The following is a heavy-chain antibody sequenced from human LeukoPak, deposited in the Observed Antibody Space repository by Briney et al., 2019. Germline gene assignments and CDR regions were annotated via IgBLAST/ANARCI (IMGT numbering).Heavy chain of an antibody. CDR3: ARAFSSSWYDYYYMDV. D-gene: IGHD6-13*01. CDR1: GFTFSSYS. CDR2: ISSSSSYI. J-gene: IGHJ6*03. Sequence: PGGSLRLSCAASGFTFSSYSMNWVRQAPGKGLEWVSSISSSSSYIYYADSVKGRFTISRDNAKNSLYLQMNSLRAEDTAVYYCARAFSSSWYDYYYMDVWGKGTTVTVSS. V-gene: IGHV3-21*01.